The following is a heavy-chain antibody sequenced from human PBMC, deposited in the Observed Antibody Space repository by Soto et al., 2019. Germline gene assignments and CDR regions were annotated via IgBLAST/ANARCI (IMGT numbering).Heavy chain of an antibody. CDR2: ISSSSSYI. V-gene: IGHV3-21*01. Sequence: PGGSLRLSCAASGFTFSSYSMNWVRQAPGKGLEWVSSISSSSSYIYYADSVKGRFTISRDNAKNSLYLQMNSLRAEDTAVYYCARDFEYCSSTSCYTGIFDYWGQGTLVTVSS. J-gene: IGHJ4*02. D-gene: IGHD2-2*01. CDR3: ARDFEYCSSTSCYTGIFDY. CDR1: GFTFSSYS.